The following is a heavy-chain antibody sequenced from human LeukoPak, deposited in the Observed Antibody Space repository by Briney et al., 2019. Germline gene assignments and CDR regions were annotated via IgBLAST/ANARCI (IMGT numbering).Heavy chain of an antibody. D-gene: IGHD6-19*01. J-gene: IGHJ4*02. Sequence: KTSETLSLTCTVSGGSISSSSYYWGWIRQPPGKGLEWIGSIYYSGSTYYNPSLKSRVTISVDTSKNQFSLKLSSVTAADTAVYYCARDGIQGKYSSGWYSDWGQGTLVTVSS. CDR1: GGSISSSSYY. V-gene: IGHV4-39*07. CDR3: ARDGIQGKYSSGWYSD. CDR2: IYYSGST.